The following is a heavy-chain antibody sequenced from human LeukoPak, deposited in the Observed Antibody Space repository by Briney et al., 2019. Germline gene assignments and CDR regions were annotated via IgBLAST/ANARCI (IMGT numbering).Heavy chain of an antibody. CDR2: MSYDGSIK. Sequence: PGRSLRLSCAASGFTFSSHGMHWVRQAPGKGLEWVALMSYDGSIKPHADSVRGRFTISRDNSKNTLYLQMNSLRGEDTAVYYCAKDRGASYQGIDYWGQGTLVTVSS. D-gene: IGHD1-26*01. CDR3: AKDRGASYQGIDY. J-gene: IGHJ4*02. CDR1: GFTFSSHG. V-gene: IGHV3-30*18.